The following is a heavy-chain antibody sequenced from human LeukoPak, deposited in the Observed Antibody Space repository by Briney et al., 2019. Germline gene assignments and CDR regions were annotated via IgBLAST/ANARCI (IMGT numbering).Heavy chain of an antibody. J-gene: IGHJ3*02. V-gene: IGHV4-59*08. D-gene: IGHD3-10*01. Sequence: SETLSLTCTVSGGSINHYYWSWIRQPPGKGLEWIGYIYYSGNTNYNPSLKSRVAIPLDTSKNQFSLRLTSVTAADTAVYYCARHGGLVRGFSDAFDIWGRGTMVTVSS. CDR2: IYYSGNT. CDR3: ARHGGLVRGFSDAFDI. CDR1: GGSINHYY.